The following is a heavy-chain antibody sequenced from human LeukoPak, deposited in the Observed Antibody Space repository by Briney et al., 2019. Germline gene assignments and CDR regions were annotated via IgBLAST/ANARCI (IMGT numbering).Heavy chain of an antibody. Sequence: PGGSLRLSCAASGFTLSSYSMNWVRQAPGKGLEWVSYISRSSSTMYYADSVKGRFTISRDNAKNSLYLQMNSLRAEDTTVYYCARGGTSYNEAFDIWGQGTMVTVSS. D-gene: IGHD2-2*01. V-gene: IGHV3-48*01. J-gene: IGHJ3*02. CDR2: ISRSSSTM. CDR1: GFTLSSYS. CDR3: ARGGTSYNEAFDI.